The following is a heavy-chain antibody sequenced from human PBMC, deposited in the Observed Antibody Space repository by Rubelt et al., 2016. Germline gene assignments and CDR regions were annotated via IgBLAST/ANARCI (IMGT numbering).Heavy chain of an antibody. CDR1: GFTFSTFS. CDR2: IKGDGSEK. Sequence: EVQLVESGGGLVQPGGSLRLSCAASGFTFSTFSMTWIRQAPGKGLGWVANIKGDGSEKYYEDSVKGRFTVSRDNANNSFYLQMKRLRGDETAVYFCAILGAGSSGYGYYYGMDVWGQGTTVTVSS. D-gene: IGHD3-22*01. J-gene: IGHJ6*02. CDR3: AILGAGSSGYGYYYGMDV. V-gene: IGHV3-7*01.